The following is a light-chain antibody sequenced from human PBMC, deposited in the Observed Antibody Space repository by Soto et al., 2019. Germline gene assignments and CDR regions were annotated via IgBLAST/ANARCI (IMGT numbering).Light chain of an antibody. V-gene: IGKV1-5*03. CDR1: QTISSW. J-gene: IGKJ1*01. CDR2: KAS. Sequence: DIQMTQCPSSLSESVGDRVSITLGASQTISSWLAWYRQKPGKAPKLLIYKASTLKSGVPSRFSGSGSGTEFSLAISSLQPDDFSTYYCQHYNSYSEAFGQGTKVDIK. CDR3: QHYNSYSEA.